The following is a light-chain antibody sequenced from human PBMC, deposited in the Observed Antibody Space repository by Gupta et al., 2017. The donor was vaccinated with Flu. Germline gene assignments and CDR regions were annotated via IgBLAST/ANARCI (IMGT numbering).Light chain of an antibody. CDR3: VAWDDRLNGRV. CDR1: ISHIGTYD. Sequence: QSVLTQPPSASGTPGQRVTISCSGSISHIGTYDVFWYQQLPGAAPTLLISKNNQRPSGVPARFSGSKSDTSASLTVSGLRSEDEADYYCVAWDDRLNGRVFGGGTKLTVL. V-gene: IGLV1-47*01. CDR2: KNN. J-gene: IGLJ3*02.